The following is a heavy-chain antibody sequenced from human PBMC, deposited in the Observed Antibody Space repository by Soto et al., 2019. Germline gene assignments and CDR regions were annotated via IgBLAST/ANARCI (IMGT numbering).Heavy chain of an antibody. Sequence: GGSLRLSCAASGFTFSSYAMSWVRQAPGKGLEWVSAISGSGGSTYYADSVKGRFTISRDNSKNTLYLQMNSLRAEDTAVYYCAKKGSSYGYYYYYGMDVWGQGTTVTVSS. J-gene: IGHJ6*02. CDR2: ISGSGGST. V-gene: IGHV3-23*01. CDR1: GFTFSSYA. CDR3: AKKGSSYGYYYYYGMDV. D-gene: IGHD5-18*01.